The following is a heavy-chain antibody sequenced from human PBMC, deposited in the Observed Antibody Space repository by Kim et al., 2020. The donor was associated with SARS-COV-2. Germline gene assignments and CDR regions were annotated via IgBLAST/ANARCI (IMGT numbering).Heavy chain of an antibody. V-gene: IGHV4-4*07. J-gene: IGHJ6*02. CDR1: GGSISSYY. D-gene: IGHD1-20*01. CDR3: ARDWVTGTTAVYYYGMDV. Sequence: SETLSLTCTVSGGSISSYYWSWIRQPAGKGLEWIGRIYTSGSTNYNPSLKSRVTMSVDTSKNQFSLKLSSVTAADTAVYYCARDWVTGTTAVYYYGMDVWGQGTTVTVSS. CDR2: IYTSGST.